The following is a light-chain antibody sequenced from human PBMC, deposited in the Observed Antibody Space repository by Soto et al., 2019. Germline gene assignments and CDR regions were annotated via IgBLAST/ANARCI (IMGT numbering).Light chain of an antibody. CDR2: VAS. J-gene: IGKJ4*01. CDR3: QQYNVWPLT. V-gene: IGKV3-15*01. CDR1: QSVNSN. Sequence: EIVMTQSPVTLSVSPGDRATLSCRASQSVNSNLAWYQHKPGQTPKLRIYVASTRATGIPARFSGSGSGTEFTFTISSLQSEDFAVYYCQQYNVWPLTFGGGTKVEFK.